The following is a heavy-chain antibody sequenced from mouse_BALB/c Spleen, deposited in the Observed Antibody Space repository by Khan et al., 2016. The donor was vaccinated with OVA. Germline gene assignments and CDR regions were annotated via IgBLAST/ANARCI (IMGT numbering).Heavy chain of an antibody. J-gene: IGHJ4*01. D-gene: IGHD2-12*01. CDR2: ISSTGST. CDR1: GYSITSDYA. CDR3: AGSLYYSCAYALDF. Sequence: EVQLQQSGPGLVKPSQSLSLTCTVTGYSITSDYAWNWIRQFPGNKLEWMGYISSTGSTSYNPSLKSRISITRDTSKNQFFLQLNSVTTEDTATYYCAGSLYYSCAYALDFGGQGTSVTVSS. V-gene: IGHV3-2*02.